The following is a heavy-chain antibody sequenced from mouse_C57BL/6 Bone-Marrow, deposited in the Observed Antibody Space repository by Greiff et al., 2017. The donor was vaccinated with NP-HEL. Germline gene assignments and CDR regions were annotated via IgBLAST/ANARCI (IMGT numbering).Heavy chain of an antibody. Sequence: QVQLQQSGAELARPGASVKLSCKASGYTFTSYGISWVKQRTGQGLEWIGEIYPRSGNTYYNEKFKGKATLTADKSSSTAYMELRSLTSEDSAVYFCAIKEVNYGSSMYYFDYWGQGTTLTVSS. CDR3: AIKEVNYGSSMYYFDY. V-gene: IGHV1-81*01. CDR2: IYPRSGNT. CDR1: GYTFTSYG. D-gene: IGHD1-1*01. J-gene: IGHJ2*01.